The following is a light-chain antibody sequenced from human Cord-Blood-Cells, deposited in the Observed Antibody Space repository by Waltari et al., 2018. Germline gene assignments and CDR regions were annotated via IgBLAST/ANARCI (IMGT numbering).Light chain of an antibody. CDR3: AAWDDSLNGPV. J-gene: IGLJ3*02. CDR1: SSNIGSNT. V-gene: IGLV1-44*01. CDR2: SNN. Sequence: QSVLTQPPSASGTPGQRVTISCSGSSSNIGSNTVNWYQQLPGTAPKHHIYSNNQRPSGVPDRFSGSKSGTSASLAISGLQSEDEADYYCAAWDDSLNGPVFGGGTKLTVL.